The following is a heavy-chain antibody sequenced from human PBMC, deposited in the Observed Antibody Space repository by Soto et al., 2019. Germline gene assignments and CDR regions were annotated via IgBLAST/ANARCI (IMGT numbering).Heavy chain of an antibody. D-gene: IGHD5-18*01. CDR1: GGSINSGGYC. J-gene: IGHJ4*02. V-gene: IGHV4-31*03. CDR3: SRGILV. CDR2: ISYGGSP. Sequence: QVQLQESGPGLVKPSQTLSLTCTVSGGSINSGGYCWSWIRQHPGKGLEWIGCISYGGSPSYNASLKSRVTISVDTSKNQFSRKRSSVTAADTAVYYGSRGILVWGQGTLITVSS.